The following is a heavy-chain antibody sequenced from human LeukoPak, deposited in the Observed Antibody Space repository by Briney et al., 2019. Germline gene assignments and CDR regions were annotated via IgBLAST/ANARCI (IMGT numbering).Heavy chain of an antibody. CDR2: IYPGDSDT. CDR3: ARPYPPSVSYSRAFDI. D-gene: IGHD2-15*01. J-gene: IGHJ3*02. Sequence: GESLKISCKGIGYSFISYWIGWVRQMPGKGLEWMTTIYPGDSDTRYSPSFQGQVTISVDKSISTAYLQWSSLEASDTAMYYCARPYPPSVSYSRAFDIWGQGTMVTVSS. CDR1: GYSFISYW. V-gene: IGHV5-51*01.